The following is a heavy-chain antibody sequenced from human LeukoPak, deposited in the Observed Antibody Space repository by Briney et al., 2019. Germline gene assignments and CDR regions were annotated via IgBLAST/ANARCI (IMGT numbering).Heavy chain of an antibody. CDR1: GFTFGRFG. CDR3: AKVGRSIAAAGTDFDY. V-gene: IGHV3-30*18. D-gene: IGHD6-13*01. Sequence: GGSLRLSCAASGFTFGRFGIHWVRQAPGKGLEWVAVISYDGSNKYYADSVKGRFTISRDNSKNTLYLQMNSLRAEDTAVYYCAKVGRSIAAAGTDFDYWGQGTLVTVSS. J-gene: IGHJ4*02. CDR2: ISYDGSNK.